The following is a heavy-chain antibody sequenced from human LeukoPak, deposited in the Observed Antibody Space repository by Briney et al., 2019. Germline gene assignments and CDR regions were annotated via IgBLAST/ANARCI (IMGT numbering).Heavy chain of an antibody. D-gene: IGHD6-19*01. V-gene: IGHV3-21*01. Sequence: GGSLRLSCAASGFTFSSYAMSWVRQAPGKGLEWVSSISSSSSNIYYADSVKGRFTISRDNAKNSLYLQINSLRAEDTAVYYCAKDPRYSSDYYGMDVWGQGTTVTVSS. J-gene: IGHJ6*02. CDR1: GFTFSSYA. CDR2: ISSSSSNI. CDR3: AKDPRYSSDYYGMDV.